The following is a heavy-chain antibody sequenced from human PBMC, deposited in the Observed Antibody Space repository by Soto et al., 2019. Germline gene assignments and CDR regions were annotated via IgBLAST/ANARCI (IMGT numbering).Heavy chain of an antibody. V-gene: IGHV3-21*01. J-gene: IGHJ3*02. CDR2: ISSSSSYI. Sequence: LRLSCAASGFTFSSYSMNWVRQAPGKGLGWVSSISSSSSYIYYADSVKGRFTISRDNAKNSLYLQMNSLRAEDTAVYYCARGPYLGTAFDIWGQGTMVTVSS. CDR1: GFTFSSYS. D-gene: IGHD7-27*01. CDR3: ARGPYLGTAFDI.